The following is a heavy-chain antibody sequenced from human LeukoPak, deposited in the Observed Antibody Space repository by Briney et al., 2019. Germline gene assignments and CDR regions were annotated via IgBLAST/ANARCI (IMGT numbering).Heavy chain of an antibody. D-gene: IGHD3-22*01. CDR1: GYTFTSYY. Sequence: ASVKASCKASGYTFTSYYMHWVRQATGQGLEWMGWMNPNSGNTGYAQKFQGRVTMTRNTSISTAYMELSSLRSEDTAVYYCARHYYDSSGYYFHYGMDVWGQGTTVTVSS. J-gene: IGHJ6*02. CDR3: ARHYYDSSGYYFHYGMDV. V-gene: IGHV1-8*02. CDR2: MNPNSGNT.